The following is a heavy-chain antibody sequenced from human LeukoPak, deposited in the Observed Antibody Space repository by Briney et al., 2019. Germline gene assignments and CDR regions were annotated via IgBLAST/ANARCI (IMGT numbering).Heavy chain of an antibody. D-gene: IGHD6-13*01. Sequence: SETLSLTCAVYGGSFSGYYWSWIRQPPGKGLEWIGEINHSGSTNYNPSLKSRVTISVDTSKNQFSLKLSSMTAADTAVYYCARARYSSSWYKGWFDPWGQGTLVTVSS. J-gene: IGHJ5*02. V-gene: IGHV4-34*01. CDR2: INHSGST. CDR1: GGSFSGYY. CDR3: ARARYSSSWYKGWFDP.